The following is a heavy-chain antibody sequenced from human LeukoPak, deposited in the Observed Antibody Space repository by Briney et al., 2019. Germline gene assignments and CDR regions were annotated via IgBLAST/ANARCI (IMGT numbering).Heavy chain of an antibody. J-gene: IGHJ5*02. CDR2: IKEDGSEK. CDR1: GFTFSTYW. D-gene: IGHD3-10*01. CDR3: ARDDVLRGVLNWFHP. V-gene: IGHV3-7*04. Sequence: GESLRLSCAASGFTFSTYWMSWVRQAPGKGLEWVANIKEDGSEKYYVDSVKGRFTISRDNAKNSVYLQMNSLRAEDTAVYYCARDDVLRGVLNWFHPWGQGTLVTVSS.